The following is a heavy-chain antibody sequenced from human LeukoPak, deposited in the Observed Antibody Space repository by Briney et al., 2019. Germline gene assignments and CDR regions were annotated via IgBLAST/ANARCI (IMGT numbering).Heavy chain of an antibody. Sequence: GESLKISCKGSGYSFTSYWIGWVRQMPGKGLEWMGIIYPGDSDTRYSPSFQGQVTISADKSISTAYLQWSSLKASDTAVYYCTRLHSADFWSGYYIDYWGQGTLVTVSS. D-gene: IGHD3-3*01. CDR3: TRLHSADFWSGYYIDY. CDR2: IYPGDSDT. CDR1: GYSFTSYW. V-gene: IGHV5-51*01. J-gene: IGHJ4*02.